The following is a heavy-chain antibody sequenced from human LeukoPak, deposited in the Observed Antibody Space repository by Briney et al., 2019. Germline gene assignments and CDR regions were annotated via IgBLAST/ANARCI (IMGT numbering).Heavy chain of an antibody. Sequence: PGGSLRLSCAASGFTFSSYEMNWVRQAPGKGLEWVSYISSSNTIYYADSVKGRFTISRDNAKNSLYLQMNSLRAEDTAVYYCAKAYRGYSYGVDYWGQGTLVTVSS. J-gene: IGHJ4*02. CDR1: GFTFSSYE. CDR3: AKAYRGYSYGVDY. CDR2: ISSSNTI. D-gene: IGHD5-18*01. V-gene: IGHV3-48*03.